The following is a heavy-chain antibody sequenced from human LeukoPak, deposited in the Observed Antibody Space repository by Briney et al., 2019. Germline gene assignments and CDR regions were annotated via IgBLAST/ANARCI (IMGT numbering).Heavy chain of an antibody. CDR1: GGSFSGYY. V-gene: IGHV4-34*01. CDR2: INHSGST. CDR3: ARVLGGSDYGSWYFDY. Sequence: PSETLSLTCAVYGGSFSGYYWSWIRQPPGKGLEWIGEINHSGSTNYNPSLKSRVTISVDTSKNQFSLKLSSVTAADTAVYYCARVLGGSDYGSWYFDYWGQGTLVTVSS. D-gene: IGHD4-17*01. J-gene: IGHJ4*02.